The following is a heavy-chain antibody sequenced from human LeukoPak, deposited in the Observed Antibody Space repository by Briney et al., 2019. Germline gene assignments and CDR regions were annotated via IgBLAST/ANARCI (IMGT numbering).Heavy chain of an antibody. CDR2: IYYSGST. V-gene: IGHV4-59*01. Sequence: SETLSLTCTVSGGSISSYYWSWIRQPPGKGLEWIGYIYYSGSTNYNPSLKSRVTISVDTSKNQFSLKLSSVAAADTAVYYCAREGSGSWSAFDIWGQGTMVTVSS. CDR1: GGSISSYY. D-gene: IGHD3-10*01. J-gene: IGHJ3*02. CDR3: AREGSGSWSAFDI.